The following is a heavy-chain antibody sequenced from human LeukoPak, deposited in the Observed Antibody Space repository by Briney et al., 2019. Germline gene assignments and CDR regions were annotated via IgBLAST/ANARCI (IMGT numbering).Heavy chain of an antibody. CDR3: AKPISGGLAVTADWFHP. J-gene: IGHJ5*01. D-gene: IGHD6-19*01. CDR1: GFTFSGYS. Sequence: GGSLRLSCVLSGFTFSGYSMTWVRQAPGKGLEWVSTINANSGTTSYAASVRGRFTISRDNSKNTLYLQLNTLRADDTATYYCAKPISGGLAVTADWFHPWGQGTLVVVSS. V-gene: IGHV3-23*01. CDR2: INANSGTT.